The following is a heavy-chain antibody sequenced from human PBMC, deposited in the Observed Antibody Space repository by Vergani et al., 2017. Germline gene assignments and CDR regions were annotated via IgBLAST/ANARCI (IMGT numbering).Heavy chain of an antibody. D-gene: IGHD2-15*01. V-gene: IGHV3-23*01. CDR2: ISGSGGNT. Sequence: EVQLLESGGGLVQPGGSLRLSCGASGFTFPSHDMTWVRQAPGKGLEWVSAISGSGGNTFYTDSVKGRFTISRDNSKDTLYLQMNSLRVEDTAIYYCAKARDPNCKGGNCYSYYYGLDLWGQGTTVTVSS. CDR3: AKARDPNCKGGNCYSYYYGLDL. CDR1: GFTFPSHD. J-gene: IGHJ6*02.